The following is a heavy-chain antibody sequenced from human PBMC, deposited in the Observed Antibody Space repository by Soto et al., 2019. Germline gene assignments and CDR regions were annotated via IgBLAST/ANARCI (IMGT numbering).Heavy chain of an antibody. D-gene: IGHD6-19*01. Sequence: PGGSLRLSCAASGFTFSNYMSWVRQAPGKGLEWVSVIFTGGSTYYADSVKGRFTISRHSSKNTVYLQMNSLRAEDTAVYYCARDRYSSGWLDAFDIWGQGTMVTVSS. CDR1: GFTFSNY. CDR2: IFTGGST. CDR3: ARDRYSSGWLDAFDI. J-gene: IGHJ3*02. V-gene: IGHV3-53*04.